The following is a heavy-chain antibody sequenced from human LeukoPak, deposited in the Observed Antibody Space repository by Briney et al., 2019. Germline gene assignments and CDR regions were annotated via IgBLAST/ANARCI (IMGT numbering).Heavy chain of an antibody. CDR3: ARAGPLWSAYYPEY. Sequence: GGSLRLSCAASGITVSSNYMSWVRQAPGKGLEWVSVTYSGGSTYYADSVKGRFTISRDNSENTLHLLMNSPRPEDTAVYYCARAGPLWSAYYPEYWGQGTLVTVSS. J-gene: IGHJ4*02. CDR1: GITVSSNY. D-gene: IGHD3-3*01. V-gene: IGHV3-66*02. CDR2: TYSGGST.